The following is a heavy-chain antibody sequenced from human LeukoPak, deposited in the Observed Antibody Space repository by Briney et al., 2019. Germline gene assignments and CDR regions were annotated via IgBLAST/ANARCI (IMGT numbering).Heavy chain of an antibody. CDR1: GGSISSYY. CDR3: ARDGYSYGPPAY. Sequence: PSETLSLTCTVSGGSISSYYWSWIRQPPGKGLEWIGYIYYSGSTNYNPSLKSRVTISVDTSKNQFSLKLSSVTAADTAAYYCARDGYSYGPPAYWGQGTLVTVSS. J-gene: IGHJ4*02. CDR2: IYYSGST. V-gene: IGHV4-59*01. D-gene: IGHD5-18*01.